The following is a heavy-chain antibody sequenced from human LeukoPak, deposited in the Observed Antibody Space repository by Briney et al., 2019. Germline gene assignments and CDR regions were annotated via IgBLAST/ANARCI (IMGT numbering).Heavy chain of an antibody. J-gene: IGHJ3*02. D-gene: IGHD1-26*01. CDR2: IYYSGST. CDR1: GGSISSGDYY. V-gene: IGHV4-30-4*08. Sequence: SETLSLTCTVSGGSISSGDYYWSWIRQPPGKGLEWIGYIYYSGSTYDNPSLKSRVTISVDTSKNQFSLKLSSVTAADTAVYYCAKDKEGASGAFDIWGQGTMVTVSS. CDR3: AKDKEGASGAFDI.